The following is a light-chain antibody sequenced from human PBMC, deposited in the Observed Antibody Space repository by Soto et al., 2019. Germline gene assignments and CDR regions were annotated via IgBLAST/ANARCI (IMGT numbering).Light chain of an antibody. CDR2: DAS. Sequence: DLQMTQSPSTLSASVGDRVTITCRASQSISSWLAWYQQKPGKAPKLLIYDASSLDSGVPSRFSGSGSGTEFTLTISSRQPDDFATYYCQQYNSYSVYTFGQGTKLEIK. CDR3: QQYNSYSVYT. CDR1: QSISSW. V-gene: IGKV1-5*01. J-gene: IGKJ2*01.